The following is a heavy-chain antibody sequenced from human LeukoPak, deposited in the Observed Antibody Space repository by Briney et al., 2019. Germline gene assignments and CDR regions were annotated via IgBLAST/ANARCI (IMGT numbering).Heavy chain of an antibody. J-gene: IGHJ5*02. CDR3: AKHLRRRFFSKTLGFDP. CDR1: GGSFSGDS. CDR2: INHSGST. V-gene: IGHV4-34*01. D-gene: IGHD3-3*01. Sequence: SETLSLTCAVYGGSFSGDSWSWIRQSPGKGLEWIGEINHSGSTNYSPSLKSRVTISLDTSKNQFSLKLSSVTAADTAVYYCAKHLRRRFFSKTLGFDPWGQGTLVTVSP.